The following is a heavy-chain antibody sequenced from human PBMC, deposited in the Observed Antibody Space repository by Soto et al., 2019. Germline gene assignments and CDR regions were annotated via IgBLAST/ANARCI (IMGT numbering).Heavy chain of an antibody. D-gene: IGHD3-22*01. CDR3: ARQSIVVAYYYGMDV. CDR1: GYSFTSYW. V-gene: IGHV5-51*01. J-gene: IGHJ6*02. CDR2: IYPGDSDT. Sequence: PGESLKISCKGSGYSFTSYWIDWVRQMPGKGLEWMGIIYPGDSDTRYSPSFQGQVTISADKSISTAYLQWSSLKASDTAMYYCARQSIVVAYYYGMDVWGQATTVTVSS.